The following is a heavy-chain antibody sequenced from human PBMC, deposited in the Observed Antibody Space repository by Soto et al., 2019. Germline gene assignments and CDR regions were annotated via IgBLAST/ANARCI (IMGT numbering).Heavy chain of an antibody. D-gene: IGHD3-3*01. V-gene: IGHV3-30-3*01. CDR2: ISNDGSNY. CDR1: GFTFTSYA. CDR3: ARGTTLAIFDYGMDV. Sequence: QVQLVESRGGVVQPGRSLRLSCAASGFTFTSYAMHWVRQAPGKGLEWVAVISNDGSNYYYADSVRGRFTISRDNTKNTLFLQMSSLRGEDSGVYYCARGTTLAIFDYGMDVWDQGTTVTVSS. J-gene: IGHJ6*02.